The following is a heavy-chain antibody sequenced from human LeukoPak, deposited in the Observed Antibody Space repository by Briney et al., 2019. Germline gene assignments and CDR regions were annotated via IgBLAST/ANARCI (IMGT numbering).Heavy chain of an antibody. CDR2: FDPEDGET. D-gene: IGHD6-13*01. V-gene: IGHV1-24*01. CDR3: ATFFYTSWYRPLIVDY. CDR1: GYTLTELS. J-gene: IGHJ4*02. Sequence: ASVKVSCKVSGYTLTELSMHWVRLAPGKGLEWMGGFDPEDGETIYAQKFQGRVTMTEDTSTDTAYMELSSLRSEDTAVYYCATFFYTSWYRPLIVDYWGQGALVTVSS.